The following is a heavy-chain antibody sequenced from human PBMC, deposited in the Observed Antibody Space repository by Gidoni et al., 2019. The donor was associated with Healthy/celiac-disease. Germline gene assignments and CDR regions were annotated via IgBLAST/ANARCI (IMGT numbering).Heavy chain of an antibody. CDR3: ARDDTHYYGSGSGY. Sequence: QVQLLQSGAEVKKSGASVKVSCKASGYTFTDYYMHWVRQAPGQGLEWMGWINPNSGGTNYAQKFQGRVTMTRDTSISTAYMELSRLRSDDTAVYYCARDDTHYYGSGSGYWGQGTLVTVSS. CDR1: GYTFTDYY. J-gene: IGHJ4*02. CDR2: INPNSGGT. D-gene: IGHD3-10*01. V-gene: IGHV1-2*02.